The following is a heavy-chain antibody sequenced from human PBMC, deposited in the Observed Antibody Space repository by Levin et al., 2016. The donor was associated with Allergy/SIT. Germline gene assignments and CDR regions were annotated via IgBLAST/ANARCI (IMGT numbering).Heavy chain of an antibody. V-gene: IGHV1-46*01. CDR3: ARGGGCTNGVCYYFDY. Sequence: ASVKVSCKASGYTFTSYYMHWVRQAPGQGLEWMGIINPSGGSTSYAQKFQGRVTMTRDTSTSTVYMELSSLRSEDTAVYYCARGGGCTNGVCYYFDYWGQGTLVTVSS. CDR1: GYTFTSYY. J-gene: IGHJ4*02. D-gene: IGHD2-8*01. CDR2: INPSGGST.